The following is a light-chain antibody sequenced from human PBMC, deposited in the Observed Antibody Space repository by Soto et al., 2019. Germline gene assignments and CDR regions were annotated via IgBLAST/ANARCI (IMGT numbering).Light chain of an antibody. V-gene: IGLV2-14*01. CDR1: SSDVGGYNY. CDR2: DVS. Sequence: QSALTQPASVSASPGQSITISCTGTSSDVGGYNYVSWYQQHPGKAPKVMMFDVSNRPSGVSDRFSGSKSGNTASLTISGLQAEDEADYYCTSYTSRSILVFGTGTKVTVL. J-gene: IGLJ1*01. CDR3: TSYTSRSILV.